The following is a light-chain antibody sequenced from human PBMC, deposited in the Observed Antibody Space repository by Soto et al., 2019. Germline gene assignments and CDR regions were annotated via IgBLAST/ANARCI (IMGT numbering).Light chain of an antibody. Sequence: QSALTQPRSVSGYPGQSVTISCTGTSSDVGGYNSVSWYQQRPGKVPKLLIYDVSKRPSGVPDRFSGSKSGNTASLTISGLQAEDEADYYCCSYAGSYTYVFGTGTKLTVL. J-gene: IGLJ1*01. CDR1: SSDVGGYNS. CDR2: DVS. V-gene: IGLV2-11*01. CDR3: CSYAGSYTYV.